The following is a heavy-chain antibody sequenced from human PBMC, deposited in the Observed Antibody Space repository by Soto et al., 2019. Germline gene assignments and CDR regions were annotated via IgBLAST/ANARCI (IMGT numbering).Heavy chain of an antibody. V-gene: IGHV3-11*05. CDR3: SRGRGAAADYFDF. CDR2: ISSRTSHT. Sequence: QVQLVESGGGLVKPGGSLRLSCAVSGFTFSDYNMTWIRQAPGKGLEWVAYISSRTSHTNYADSVKGRFTISRDNAKNSLFLQMNSLRAADTAVYYCSRGRGAAADYFDFWGQGTLVTVSS. J-gene: IGHJ4*02. CDR1: GFTFSDYN. D-gene: IGHD6-13*01.